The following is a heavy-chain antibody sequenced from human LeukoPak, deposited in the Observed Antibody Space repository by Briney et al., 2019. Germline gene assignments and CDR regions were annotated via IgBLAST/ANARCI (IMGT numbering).Heavy chain of an antibody. Sequence: GGSLRLSCAASGFTFSSYAMSWVRQAPGKGLEWVSAISGSGGSTYYADSVKGRFTISRDNSKNTLYLQMYSLRAEDTAVYYCAKEGGYYYDSSGSFDYWGQEPWSPSPQ. D-gene: IGHD3-22*01. V-gene: IGHV3-23*01. CDR2: ISGSGGST. CDR3: AKEGGYYYDSSGSFDY. CDR1: GFTFSSYA. J-gene: IGHJ4*01.